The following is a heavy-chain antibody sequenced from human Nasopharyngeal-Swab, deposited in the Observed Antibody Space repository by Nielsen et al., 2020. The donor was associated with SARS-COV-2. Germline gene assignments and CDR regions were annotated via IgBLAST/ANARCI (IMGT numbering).Heavy chain of an antibody. CDR1: GYNFATYW. CDR3: ARLPKRAASGRGAFDI. V-gene: IGHV5-51*01. CDR2: IYPGDSDT. D-gene: IGHD6-13*01. Sequence: KVTCKASGYNFATYWIGWVRERPGEGLRWRGLIYPGDSDTRYSPSLQGQVTISADRSITTAYLQWSSLKASDTAMYYCARLPKRAASGRGAFDIWGQGTMATVSS. J-gene: IGHJ3*02.